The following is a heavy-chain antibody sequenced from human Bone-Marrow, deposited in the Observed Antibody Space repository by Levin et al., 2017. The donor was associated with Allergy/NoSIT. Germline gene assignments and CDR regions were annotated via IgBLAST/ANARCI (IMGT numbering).Heavy chain of an antibody. D-gene: IGHD4-17*01. CDR2: VYSDDST. CDR1: GFTVSNNY. V-gene: IGHV3-66*01. J-gene: IGHJ4*02. CDR3: ARDQMNDDGDFYFDY. Sequence: GGSLRLSCAASGFTVSNNYMTWVRQAPGKGLEWVSVVYSDDSTHYADSVKGRFTISRDNSKNTLYLQMNSLRAEDTAVYYCARDQMNDDGDFYFDYWDQGTLVTVSS.